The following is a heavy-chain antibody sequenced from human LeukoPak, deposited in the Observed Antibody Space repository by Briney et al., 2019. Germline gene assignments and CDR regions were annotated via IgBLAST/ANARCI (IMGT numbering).Heavy chain of an antibody. D-gene: IGHD3-16*01. Sequence: ASVKVSCKASGYTFTGYYMHWVRQAPGQGLEWMGWINPNSGGTNYAQKFQGRVTMTRDTSISTAYMELSRLRSDDTAVYYCAEDLGGGGESKVDYWGQGTLVTVSS. J-gene: IGHJ4*02. CDR3: AEDLGGGGESKVDY. CDR1: GYTFTGYY. CDR2: INPNSGGT. V-gene: IGHV1-2*02.